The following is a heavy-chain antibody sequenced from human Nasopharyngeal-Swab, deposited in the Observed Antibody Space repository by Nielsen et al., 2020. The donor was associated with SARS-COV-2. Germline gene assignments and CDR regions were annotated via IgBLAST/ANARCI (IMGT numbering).Heavy chain of an antibody. CDR1: GFTFSSYW. D-gene: IGHD6-19*01. Sequence: GESLKISCAASGFTFSSYWMSWVRQAPGKGLEWVANIKQDGSEKYYVDSVKGRFTISRDNSKNTLYLQMNSLRAEDTAVYYCASAPSIAGAAGYGMDVWGQGTTVTVSS. J-gene: IGHJ6*02. CDR2: IKQDGSEK. V-gene: IGHV3-7*01. CDR3: ASAPSIAGAAGYGMDV.